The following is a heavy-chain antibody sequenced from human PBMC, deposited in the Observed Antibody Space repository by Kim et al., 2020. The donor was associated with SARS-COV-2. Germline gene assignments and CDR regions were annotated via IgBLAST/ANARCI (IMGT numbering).Heavy chain of an antibody. CDR2: VNSGGST. D-gene: IGHD1-26*01. CDR1: GFTVSSNY. V-gene: IGHV3-53*01. CDR3: ARSGRGGSSYCFAY. J-gene: IGHJ4*02. Sequence: GGSLRLSCAVSGFTVSSNYMSWIRQAPGKGLEWVSVVNSGGSTFYADSVKGRFTISRDNSKNTLYFQVNSLRAEDTAVYYCARSGRGGSSYCFAYWGQGT.